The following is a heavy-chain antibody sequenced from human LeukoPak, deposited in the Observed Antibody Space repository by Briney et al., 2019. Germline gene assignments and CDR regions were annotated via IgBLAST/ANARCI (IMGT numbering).Heavy chain of an antibody. Sequence: GEPLKISCKASGYSFSDYWIGWVRHMPGKGLEWMTIIYPDDSETRYSPSLQGQVTISADKSISTAYLQWSSLKASDTAMYYCARPTYYYGSGSYTGDYWGQGTLVTVSS. CDR1: GYSFSDYW. V-gene: IGHV5-51*01. J-gene: IGHJ4*02. D-gene: IGHD3-10*01. CDR3: ARPTYYYGSGSYTGDY. CDR2: IYPDDSET.